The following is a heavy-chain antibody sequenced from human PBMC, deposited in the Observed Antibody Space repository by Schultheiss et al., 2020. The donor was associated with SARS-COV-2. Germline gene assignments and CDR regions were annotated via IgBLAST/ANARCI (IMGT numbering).Heavy chain of an antibody. CDR2: INPNSGGT. J-gene: IGHJ4*02. CDR3: ARDRVDSVATIRALFDY. CDR1: GYTFTSYD. Sequence: ASVKVSCKASGYTFTSYDINWVRQAPGQGLEWMGWINPNSGGTNYAQKFQGRVTMTRDTSISTAYMELSRLRSDDTAVYYCARDRVDSVATIRALFDYWGQGTLVTVSS. V-gene: IGHV1-2*02. D-gene: IGHD5-12*01.